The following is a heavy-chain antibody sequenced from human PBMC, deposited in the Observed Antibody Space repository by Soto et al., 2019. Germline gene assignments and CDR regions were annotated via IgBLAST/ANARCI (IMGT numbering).Heavy chain of an antibody. J-gene: IGHJ6*02. V-gene: IGHV5-10-1*01. Sequence: RGESLKISCKGSGYSFTSYWISWVRQMPGKGLEWMGRIDPSDSYTNYSPSFQGHVTISADKSISTAYLQWSSLKASDTAMYYCARHARGMNYYDSSGPRVGMDVWGQGTTVTVSS. D-gene: IGHD3-22*01. CDR1: GYSFTSYW. CDR2: IDPSDSYT. CDR3: ARHARGMNYYDSSGPRVGMDV.